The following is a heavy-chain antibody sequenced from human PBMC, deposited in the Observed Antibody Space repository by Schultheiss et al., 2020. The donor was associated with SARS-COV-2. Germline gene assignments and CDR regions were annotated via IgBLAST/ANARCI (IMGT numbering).Heavy chain of an antibody. D-gene: IGHD6-6*01. CDR3: AKTYSSSSFSSYYYYGMDV. CDR2: ISSSGSTI. V-gene: IGHV3-11*01. CDR1: GFTFSDYY. J-gene: IGHJ6*02. Sequence: GGSLRLSCAASGFTFSDYYMSWIRQAPGKGLEWVSYISSSGSTIYYADSVKGRFTISRDNAKNSLYLQMNSLRAEDTAVYYCAKTYSSSSFSSYYYYGMDVWGQGTTVTVSS.